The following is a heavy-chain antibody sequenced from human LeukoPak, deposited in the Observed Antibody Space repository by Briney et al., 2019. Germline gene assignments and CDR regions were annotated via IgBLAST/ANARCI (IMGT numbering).Heavy chain of an antibody. Sequence: GASVKVCCKASGYTFTGYYMHWVRQAPGQGVEWMGWINPNGGGTNYAQKFQGRVTMTRDTSISTAYMELSRLRSDDTAVYYCARAGWNSKKAYDYWGQGTLVTVSS. V-gene: IGHV1-2*02. J-gene: IGHJ4*02. CDR1: GYTFTGYY. CDR3: ARAGWNSKKAYDY. CDR2: INPNGGGT. D-gene: IGHD1-7*01.